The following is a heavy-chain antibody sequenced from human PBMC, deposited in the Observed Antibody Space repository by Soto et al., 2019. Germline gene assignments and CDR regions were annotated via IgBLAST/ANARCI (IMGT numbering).Heavy chain of an antibody. Sequence: SVKVSCKASGGTFSSYAISWVRQAPGQGLEWMGGIIPIFGTANYAQKFQGRVTITAGESTSTAYMELSSLRSEDTAVYYCARGVPSSGYYAPGGNWGQGTLVTVSS. CDR1: GGTFSSYA. CDR2: IIPIFGTA. CDR3: ARGVPSSGYYAPGGN. J-gene: IGHJ4*02. D-gene: IGHD3-22*01. V-gene: IGHV1-69*13.